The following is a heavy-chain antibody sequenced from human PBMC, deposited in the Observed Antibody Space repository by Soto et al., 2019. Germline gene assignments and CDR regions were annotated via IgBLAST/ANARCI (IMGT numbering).Heavy chain of an antibody. D-gene: IGHD6-25*01. CDR2: IYFTGNT. CDR3: EGQTFTIAAASYGRSNWFDP. V-gene: IGHV4-39*01. Sequence: SETLSPACSASGGSITSISHFWGWVRQPPGKGREWGGTIYFTGNTYYTPSLKSRLTMSIDTSKNEFSLTLNSVTAADTAVYYCEGQTFTIAAASYGRSNWFDPWGPGTLVTVSS. J-gene: IGHJ5*02. CDR1: GGSITSISHF.